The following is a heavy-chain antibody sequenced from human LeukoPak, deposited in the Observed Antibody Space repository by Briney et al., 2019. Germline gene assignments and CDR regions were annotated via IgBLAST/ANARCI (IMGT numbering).Heavy chain of an antibody. V-gene: IGHV1-69*05. CDR1: GGTFSTYA. J-gene: IGHJ4*02. Sequence: SVKVSCKASGGTFSTYAISWVRQAPGQGLGWMGGIIPIFGTANYAQKFQGRVTITTDESTSTVYMELSSLRSEDTAVYYCARAESDCYGSHFDYWGQGTLVTVSS. CDR2: IIPIFGTA. CDR3: ARAESDCYGSHFDY. D-gene: IGHD2-21*02.